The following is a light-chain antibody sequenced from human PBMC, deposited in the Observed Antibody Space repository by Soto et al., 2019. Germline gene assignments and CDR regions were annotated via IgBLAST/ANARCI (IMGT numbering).Light chain of an antibody. CDR1: QSVSSN. J-gene: IGKJ1*01. CDR2: GTS. Sequence: EIVMTQSPATLSVSPGDRATLSCRASQSVSSNLAWYQQKPGQAPRLRIYGTSTRATGLPARFSGSGSGTEFTLTISSLQSEDFAVYYCQQYNDWPRTFGQGTKVEIK. CDR3: QQYNDWPRT. V-gene: IGKV3-15*01.